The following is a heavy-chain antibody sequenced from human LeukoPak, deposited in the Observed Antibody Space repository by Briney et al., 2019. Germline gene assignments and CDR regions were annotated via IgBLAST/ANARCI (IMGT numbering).Heavy chain of an antibody. J-gene: IGHJ5*02. Sequence: SETLSLTCTVSGGSISSYYWSWIRQPPGKGLEWIGYIYYSGSTNYNPSLKSRVTISVDTCKNQFSLKLSSVTAADTAVYYCARGSWFDPWGQGTLVTVSS. V-gene: IGHV4-59*01. CDR3: ARGSWFDP. CDR2: IYYSGST. CDR1: GGSISSYY.